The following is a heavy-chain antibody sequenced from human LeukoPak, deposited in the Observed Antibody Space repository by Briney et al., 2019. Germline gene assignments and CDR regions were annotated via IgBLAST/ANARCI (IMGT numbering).Heavy chain of an antibody. V-gene: IGHV3-7*01. CDR3: ARMHY. J-gene: IGHJ4*02. Sequence: GGSLRLSCAASGFTFSSYGMHWVRQAPGKGLEWVANIKDDGSEKNYLDSVKGRFTISRDNTKNSVFLQMNSLRAEDTAVYYCARMHYWGQGTLVTVSS. CDR2: IKDDGSEK. CDR1: GFTFSSYG.